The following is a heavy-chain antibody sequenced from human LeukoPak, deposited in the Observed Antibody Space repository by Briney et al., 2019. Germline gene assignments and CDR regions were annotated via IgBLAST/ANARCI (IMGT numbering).Heavy chain of an antibody. CDR3: ARDSKSGDYFDY. J-gene: IGHJ4*02. D-gene: IGHD4-17*01. CDR1: GFTVSSNY. Sequence: GGSLRLSCVVSGFTVSSNYMSWVRQAPGKGLEWVSVIYSGGSTYYADSVKGRFTISRDNSKNTLYLQMNSLRAEDTAVYYCARDSKSGDYFDYWGQGTLVTVSS. V-gene: IGHV3-53*01. CDR2: IYSGGST.